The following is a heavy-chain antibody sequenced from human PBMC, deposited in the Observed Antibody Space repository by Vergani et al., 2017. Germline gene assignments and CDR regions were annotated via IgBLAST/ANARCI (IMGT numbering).Heavy chain of an antibody. CDR3: ARLGYDYGSGSPLDP. CDR1: GYIFTSYW. Sequence: EVQLVQSGAEVKTPGESLKISCKGSGYIFTSYWIGCVRQMPGKGLEWMWIIYPGDSDTSYSPSFQGQVTFSADKSISTAYLQWSSLKASNTAMYYCARLGYDYGSGSPLDPWGQGTLVTVSS. J-gene: IGHJ5*02. V-gene: IGHV5-51*03. D-gene: IGHD3-10*01. CDR2: IYPGDSDT.